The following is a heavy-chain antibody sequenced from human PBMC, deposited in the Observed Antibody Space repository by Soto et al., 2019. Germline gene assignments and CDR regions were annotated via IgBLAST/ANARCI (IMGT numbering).Heavy chain of an antibody. CDR3: AREFLTGYYLWFDP. CDR1: GGSISSGDYY. J-gene: IGHJ5*02. Sequence: SETLSLTCTVSGGSISSGDYYWSWIRQPPGKGLEWIGYIYYSGSTYYNPSLKSRVTISVDTSKNQFSLKLSSVTAADTAVYYCAREFLTGYYLWFDPWGQGSLVTVSS. D-gene: IGHD3-9*01. CDR2: IYYSGST. V-gene: IGHV4-30-4*01.